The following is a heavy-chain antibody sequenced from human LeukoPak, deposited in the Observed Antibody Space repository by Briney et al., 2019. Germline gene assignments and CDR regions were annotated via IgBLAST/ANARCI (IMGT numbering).Heavy chain of an antibody. CDR1: GGSISSSSYC. J-gene: IGHJ3*02. Sequence: SETLSLTCTVSGGSISSSSYCWGWIRQPPGKGLEWIGSIYYSGSTYYNPSLKSRVTISVDTSKNQFSLKLSSVTAADTAVYYCARLTTDYVWGSYRSGDDAFDIWGQGTMVTVSS. V-gene: IGHV4-39*01. CDR3: ARLTTDYVWGSYRSGDDAFDI. D-gene: IGHD3-16*02. CDR2: IYYSGST.